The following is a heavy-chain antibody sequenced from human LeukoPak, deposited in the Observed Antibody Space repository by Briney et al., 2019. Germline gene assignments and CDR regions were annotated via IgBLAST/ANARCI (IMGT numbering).Heavy chain of an antibody. CDR2: MNPNSGNT. J-gene: IGHJ6*03. CDR1: GYTFTSYD. Sequence: ASVKVSCKASGYTFTSYDINWVRQATGQGLEWMGWMNPNSGNTGYAQKFQGRVTITRNTSISTAYMELSSLRSEDTAVYYCARAQRDTAYKYYYYYMDVWGKGTTVTVSS. V-gene: IGHV1-8*03. CDR3: ARAQRDTAYKYYYYYMDV. D-gene: IGHD5-18*01.